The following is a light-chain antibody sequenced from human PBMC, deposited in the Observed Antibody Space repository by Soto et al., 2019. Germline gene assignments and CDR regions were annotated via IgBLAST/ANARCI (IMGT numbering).Light chain of an antibody. CDR2: DAS. Sequence: EIVLTQSPVTLSLSPGERATLSCRASQSVSIYLAWYQQKPGQAPRLLIYDASNRATGIPARFSGSGSGTDFTLTISSLEPEDFAIYYCQQRSNWPLTFGGGTKVDI. V-gene: IGKV3-11*01. CDR3: QQRSNWPLT. CDR1: QSVSIY. J-gene: IGKJ4*01.